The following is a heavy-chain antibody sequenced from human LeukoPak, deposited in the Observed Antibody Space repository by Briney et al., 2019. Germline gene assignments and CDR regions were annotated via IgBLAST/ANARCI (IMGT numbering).Heavy chain of an antibody. V-gene: IGHV3-33*01. CDR1: GFTFGSYG. Sequence: PGRSLRLSCAASGFTFGSYGMHWVRQAPGKGLEWVAVIWYDGSNKYYADSVKGRFTISRDNSKNTLYLQMNSLRAEDTAVYYCARDPGELLQDYYYGMDVWGQGTTVTVSS. CDR3: ARDPGELLQDYYYGMDV. D-gene: IGHD1-26*01. J-gene: IGHJ6*02. CDR2: IWYDGSNK.